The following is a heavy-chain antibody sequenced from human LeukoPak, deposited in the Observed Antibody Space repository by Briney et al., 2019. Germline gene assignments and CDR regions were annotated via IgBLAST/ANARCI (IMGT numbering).Heavy chain of an antibody. CDR3: ARVTEGYYDFWSGYSNWFDP. CDR2: MNPNSGNT. D-gene: IGHD3-3*01. Sequence: ASVKVSCTASGYTFTSYDINWVRQATGQGLEWMGWMNPNSGNTGYAQKFQGRVTMTRNTSISTAYMELSSLRSEDTAVYYCARVTEGYYDFWSGYSNWFDPWGQGTLVTVSS. J-gene: IGHJ5*02. CDR1: GYTFTSYD. V-gene: IGHV1-8*01.